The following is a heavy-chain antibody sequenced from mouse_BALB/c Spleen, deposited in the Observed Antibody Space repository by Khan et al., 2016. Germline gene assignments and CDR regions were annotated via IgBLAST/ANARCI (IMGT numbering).Heavy chain of an antibody. CDR3: ARSGQLDLYYAMDY. J-gene: IGHJ4*01. V-gene: IGHV9-1*02. CDR2: IDPYSGES. D-gene: IGHD3-1*01. Sequence: QIQLVESGPKLKKPGERGKLHCKAPGYAITKDGVNWVKQAPGKGLVWMGWIDPYSGESKYADDLNGRFACSWETYASTSCLQIISLKNEDMATYLCARSGQLDLYYAMDYWGQGTSVTVSS. CDR1: GYAITKDG.